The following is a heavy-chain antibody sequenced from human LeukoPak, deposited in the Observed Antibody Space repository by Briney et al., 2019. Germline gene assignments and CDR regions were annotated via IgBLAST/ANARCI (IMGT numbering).Heavy chain of an antibody. J-gene: IGHJ6*03. CDR1: GGTFSSYA. D-gene: IGHD5-12*01. CDR2: IIPIFGTA. CDR3: ARSGDIVATIDYYYYYMDV. Sequence: ASVKVSCKASGGTFSSYAISWVRQAPGQGLEWMGGIIPIFGTANYAQKFRGRVTITADKSTSTAYMELSSLRSEATAVYYCARSGDIVATIDYYYYYMDVWGKGTTVTVSS. V-gene: IGHV1-69*06.